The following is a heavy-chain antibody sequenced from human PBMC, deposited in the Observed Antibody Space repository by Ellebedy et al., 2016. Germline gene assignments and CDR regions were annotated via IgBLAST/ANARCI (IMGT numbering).Heavy chain of an antibody. V-gene: IGHV3-74*01. CDR1: GFTFSSYW. CDR3: SRLRSGWYGIDS. J-gene: IGHJ4*02. Sequence: GESLKISCAASGFTFSSYWMHWVRQVPGKGLVWVSRINSDGSSTTYADSVKARFTISRDNAKNMLYLQMNSLRAEDTAVYYCSRLRSGWYGIDSWGQGTLVTVSS. D-gene: IGHD6-19*01. CDR2: INSDGSST.